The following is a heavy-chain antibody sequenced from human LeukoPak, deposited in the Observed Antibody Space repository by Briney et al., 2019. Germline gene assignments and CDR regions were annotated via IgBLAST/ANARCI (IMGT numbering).Heavy chain of an antibody. D-gene: IGHD3-22*01. CDR1: GFTFSSYG. V-gene: IGHV3-30*03. CDR2: ISYDGSNK. Sequence: GRSLRLSCAASGFTFSSYGIHWVRQAPGKGLEWVAVISYDGSNKYYADSVKGRFTISRDNSKNTLYLQMNSLRAEDTAVYYCARDQDSSGYYYIDYWGQGTLVTVSS. CDR3: ARDQDSSGYYYIDY. J-gene: IGHJ4*02.